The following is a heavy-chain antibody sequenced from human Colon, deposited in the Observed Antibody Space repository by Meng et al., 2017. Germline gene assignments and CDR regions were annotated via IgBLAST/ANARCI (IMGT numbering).Heavy chain of an antibody. CDR3: ARVITIRTYSSGWYSDY. CDR2: ISAYNGNT. D-gene: IGHD6-19*01. Sequence: GESLKISCKASGYTFTSYGISWVRQAPGQGLEWMGWISAYNGNTNYAQKLQGRVTMTTDTSTSTAYMELRSLRSDDTAVYYCARVITIRTYSSGWYSDYWGQGTLVTVSS. CDR1: GYTFTSYG. J-gene: IGHJ4*02. V-gene: IGHV1-18*01.